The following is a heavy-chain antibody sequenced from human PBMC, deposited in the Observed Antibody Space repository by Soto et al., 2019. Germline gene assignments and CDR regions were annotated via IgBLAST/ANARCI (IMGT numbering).Heavy chain of an antibody. J-gene: IGHJ5*02. D-gene: IGHD2-8*01. V-gene: IGHV3-15*01. CDR1: GFTFSNAL. Sequence: GGSLRVSCAASGFTFSNALMSWVRQSPGKGLEWVGRIKSKTDGGTTDYAAPVKGRFTISRDDSKNTLYLQMNSLKTEDTAVYYCTTGMAGVWFDPWGQGTLVTVSS. CDR2: IKSKTDGGTT. CDR3: TTGMAGVWFDP.